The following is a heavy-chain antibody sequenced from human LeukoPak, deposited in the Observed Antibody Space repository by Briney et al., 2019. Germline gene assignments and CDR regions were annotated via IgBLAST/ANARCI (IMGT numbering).Heavy chain of an antibody. CDR2: ISGSGGST. CDR1: GFTFSSYA. D-gene: IGHD4-17*01. V-gene: IGHV3-23*01. J-gene: IGHJ6*02. Sequence: HTGGSLRLSCAASGFTFSSYALSWVRQAPGKGLEWVSGISGSGGSTYYADSVKGRFTISRDNSKNTPYLQMNSLRAEDTAVYYCASPYARYYYYGMDVWGQGTTVTVSS. CDR3: ASPYARYYYYGMDV.